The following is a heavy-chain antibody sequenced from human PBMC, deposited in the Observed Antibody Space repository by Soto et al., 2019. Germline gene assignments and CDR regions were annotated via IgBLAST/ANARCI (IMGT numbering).Heavy chain of an antibody. D-gene: IGHD3-22*01. CDR3: ARGYDSSGSNSTFDD. CDR1: GYTFTNYA. J-gene: IGHJ4*02. V-gene: IGHV1-3*01. CDR2: INPDSGYT. Sequence: ASVKVSCKASGYTFTNYAIHWVRQAPGQRPEWMGWINPDSGYTKYSQNFQGRVAITRDTSASTGYMELSSLRSEDTALYYCARGYDSSGSNSTFDDWGQGTLVTVAS.